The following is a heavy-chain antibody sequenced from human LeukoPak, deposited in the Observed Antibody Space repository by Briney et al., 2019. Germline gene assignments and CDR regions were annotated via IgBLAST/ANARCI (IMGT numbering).Heavy chain of an antibody. CDR2: MNPNSGNT. CDR3: ARVPAATHYTYYFDY. CDR1: GYTFTSYD. Sequence: GASVKVTCKASGYTFTSYDINWVRQATGQGLEWMGWMNPNSGNTGYAQKFQGRVTITRNTSISTAHMELSSLRSEDTAVYYCARVPAATHYTYYFDYWGQGTLVTVSS. V-gene: IGHV1-8*03. D-gene: IGHD2-2*01. J-gene: IGHJ4*02.